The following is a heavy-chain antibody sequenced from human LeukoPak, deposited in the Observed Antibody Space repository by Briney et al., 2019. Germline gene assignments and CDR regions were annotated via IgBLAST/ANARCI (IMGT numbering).Heavy chain of an antibody. J-gene: IGHJ4*02. CDR1: GGSISSYY. V-gene: IGHV4-59*01. CDR3: ARTRPGSYWD. D-gene: IGHD3-10*01. Sequence: SETLSLTCTVSGGSISSYYWSWIRQPPGKGLEWIGYIYYSGSTNYNPSLKSRVTISVDTSKNQFSLKLSSVTAADTAVYYCARTRPGSYWDWGQGTLVTVSS. CDR2: IYYSGST.